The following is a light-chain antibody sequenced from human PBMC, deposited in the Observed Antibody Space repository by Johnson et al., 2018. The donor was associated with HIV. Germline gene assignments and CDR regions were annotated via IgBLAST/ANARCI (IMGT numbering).Light chain of an antibody. J-gene: IGLJ1*01. Sequence: QSVLTQPPSASATPGQRVTISCSGSTSNIGSNTVSWYQQLPGTAPKLLIYRNHQRPSGVPDRISGSKSGTSASLSISGLQAEDEADYYCAAWDDSLNGSYVFGTGTKVTVL. CDR1: TSNIGSNT. CDR2: RNH. CDR3: AAWDDSLNGSYV. V-gene: IGLV1-44*01.